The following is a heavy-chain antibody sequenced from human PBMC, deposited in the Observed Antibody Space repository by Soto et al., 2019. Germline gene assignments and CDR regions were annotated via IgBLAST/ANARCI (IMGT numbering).Heavy chain of an antibody. V-gene: IGHV3-23*01. D-gene: IGHD6-19*01. CDR1: GFTFSSYA. Sequence: GGSLRLSCAASGFTFSSYAMSWVRQAPGKGLEWVSAISGSGGSTYYADSVKGRFTISRDNSKNTLYLQMNSLRAEDTALYYCAKCTTTYSSRSYDFDFCGQGTLVT. J-gene: IGHJ4*02. CDR2: ISGSGGST. CDR3: AKCTTTYSSRSYDFDF.